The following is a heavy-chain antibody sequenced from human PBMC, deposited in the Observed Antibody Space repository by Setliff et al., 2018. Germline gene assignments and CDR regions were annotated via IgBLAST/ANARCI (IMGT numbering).Heavy chain of an antibody. Sequence: LSLTCAVSGGSISSSNWWSWVRQPPGKGLEWIGEIYHSGSTNYNPSLKSRVTISVDKSKNQFSLKLSSVTAADTAVYYCARDRDYYDSSGYSYNWFDPWGQGTLVTVSS. CDR1: GGSISSSNW. CDR3: ARDRDYYDSSGYSYNWFDP. CDR2: IYHSGST. J-gene: IGHJ5*02. V-gene: IGHV4-4*02. D-gene: IGHD3-22*01.